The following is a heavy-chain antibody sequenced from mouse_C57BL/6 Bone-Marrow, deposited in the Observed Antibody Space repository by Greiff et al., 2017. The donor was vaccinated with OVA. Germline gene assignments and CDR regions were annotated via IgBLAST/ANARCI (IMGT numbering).Heavy chain of an antibody. CDR2: IDPSDSYT. D-gene: IGHD3-2*02. J-gene: IGHJ2*01. CDR1: GYTFTSYW. V-gene: IGHV1-50*01. CDR3: AQAYVDY. Sequence: VQLQQPGAELVKPGASVKLSCKASGYTFTSYWMQWVKQRPGQGLEWIGEIDPSDSYTNYNQKFKGKATLTVDTSSSTAYMQLSSLTSEDSAVYYCAQAYVDYWGQGTTLTVSS.